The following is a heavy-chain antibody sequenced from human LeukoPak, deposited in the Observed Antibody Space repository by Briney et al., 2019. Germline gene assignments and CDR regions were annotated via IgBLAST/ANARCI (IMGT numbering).Heavy chain of an antibody. Sequence: PSETLSLTCTVSGYSISSGYYWGWIRQPPGKGLEWIGSIYHSGSTYYNPSLKSRVTISVDTSKNQFSLKLSSVTAADTAVYYCARDSELNYGDYFYYYYMDVWGKGTTVTISS. J-gene: IGHJ6*03. CDR3: ARDSELNYGDYFYYYYMDV. D-gene: IGHD4-17*01. CDR1: GYSISSGYY. V-gene: IGHV4-38-2*02. CDR2: IYHSGST.